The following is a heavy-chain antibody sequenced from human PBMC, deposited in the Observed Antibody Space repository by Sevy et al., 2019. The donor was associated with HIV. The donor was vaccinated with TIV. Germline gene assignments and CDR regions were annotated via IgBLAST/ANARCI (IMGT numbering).Heavy chain of an antibody. J-gene: IGHJ4*02. D-gene: IGHD2-2*01. CDR3: ARNPPDCTSTSCHFDF. V-gene: IGHV6-1*01. CDR1: GDSVSSNSAA. Sequence: QSQTLSLTCAISGDSVSSNSAAWNWIRQSPSRGLEWLGRTYYRSKWYNEYAVSVKSRITINPDTSKNQFSLQLNSVTPEDTAVYYCARNPPDCTSTSCHFDFWGQGTLVTVSS. CDR2: TYYRSKWYN.